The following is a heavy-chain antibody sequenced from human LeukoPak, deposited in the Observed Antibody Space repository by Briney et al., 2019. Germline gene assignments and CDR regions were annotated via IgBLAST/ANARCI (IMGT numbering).Heavy chain of an antibody. CDR1: GFTVSNNY. J-gene: IGHJ4*02. CDR3: ARRAKTDWFFDY. V-gene: IGHV3-53*04. D-gene: IGHD3-9*01. Sequence: GGSLRLSCAASGFTVSNNYMTWVRQAPGKGLEWVSMIFGGSRTDYADSVKGRFTISRHSSKNTLFLQMNSLGTEDTAVYYCARRAKTDWFFDYWGPGTRVTVSP. CDR2: IFGGSRT.